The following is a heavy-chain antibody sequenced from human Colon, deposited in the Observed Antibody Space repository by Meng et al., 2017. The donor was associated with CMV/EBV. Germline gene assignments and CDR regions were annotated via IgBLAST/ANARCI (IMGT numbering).Heavy chain of an antibody. Sequence: GQRLEYGGGLVQPGGALRLSCAASGFTFNNFATSWVRQAPGKGLEWVSGISVSGGSTYYADSVKGRFTISRDNSKSTLYLQINSLRVEDTAVYYCAKEGRDGYNSNYYWGQGTLVTVSS. CDR2: ISVSGGST. D-gene: IGHD5-24*01. CDR3: AKEGRDGYNSNYY. CDR1: GFTFNNFA. V-gene: IGHV3-23*01. J-gene: IGHJ4*02.